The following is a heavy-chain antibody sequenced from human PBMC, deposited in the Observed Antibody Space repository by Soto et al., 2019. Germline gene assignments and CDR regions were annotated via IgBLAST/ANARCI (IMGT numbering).Heavy chain of an antibody. CDR3: VRDSGAKLSSS. J-gene: IGHJ4*02. CDR1: GGTFSSYR. V-gene: IGHV1-69*13. Sequence: SVKVSCKASGGTFSSYRINWVRQAPGQGLEWVGGIVPIYRTADYAQKFQGRVTITADESARTSYMELRSLKSQDTAAYYCVRDSGAKLSSSWGQGTLVTVSS. CDR2: IVPIYRTA. D-gene: IGHD6-13*01.